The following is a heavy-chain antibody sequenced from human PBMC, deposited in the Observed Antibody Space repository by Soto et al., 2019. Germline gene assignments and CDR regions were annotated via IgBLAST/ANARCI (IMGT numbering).Heavy chain of an antibody. CDR1: GGSISSGGYY. V-gene: IGHV4-31*03. D-gene: IGHD3-10*01. CDR3: ARWGLKYHYGSGSYYHAY. J-gene: IGHJ4*02. Sequence: SETLSLTCTVSGGSISSGGYYWSWIRQHPGKGLEWIGYIYYSGSTYYNPSLKSRVTISVDTSKNQFSLKLSSVTAADTAVYYFARWGLKYHYGSGSYYHAYWGQGTLVTVSS. CDR2: IYYSGST.